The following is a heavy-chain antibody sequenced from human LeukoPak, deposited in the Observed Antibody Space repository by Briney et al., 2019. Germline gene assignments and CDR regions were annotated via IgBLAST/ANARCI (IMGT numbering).Heavy chain of an antibody. Sequence: ASVKVSCKASGYTFTSYGISWVRQAPGQGLEWMGWINPNSGGTNYAQKFQGRVTMTRDTSISTAYMELSRLRSDDTAVYYCARGDIVVVPAAMRVAFDIWGQGTMVTVSS. D-gene: IGHD2-2*01. J-gene: IGHJ3*02. CDR3: ARGDIVVVPAAMRVAFDI. CDR1: GYTFTSYG. V-gene: IGHV1-2*02. CDR2: INPNSGGT.